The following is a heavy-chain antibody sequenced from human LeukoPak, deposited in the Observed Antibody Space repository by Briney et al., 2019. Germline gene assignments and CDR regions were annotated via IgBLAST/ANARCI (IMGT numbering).Heavy chain of an antibody. Sequence: ASVKVSCKASGYTFTSYAMNWVRQAPGQGLEWMGWISTNTGNPTYAQGFTGRFVFSLDTSVSTAYLQISSLKAEDTAVYYCARDSEGQQLVPPYFDYWGQGTLVTVSS. D-gene: IGHD6-13*01. CDR3: ARDSEGQQLVPPYFDY. V-gene: IGHV7-4-1*02. CDR2: ISTNTGNP. J-gene: IGHJ4*02. CDR1: GYTFTSYA.